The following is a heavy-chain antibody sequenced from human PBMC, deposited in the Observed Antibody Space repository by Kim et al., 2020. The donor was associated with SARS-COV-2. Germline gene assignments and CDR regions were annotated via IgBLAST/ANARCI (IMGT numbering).Heavy chain of an antibody. CDR1: GFTFSTYA. CDR3: AKGRSEDIAAAFNY. V-gene: IGHV3-23*01. D-gene: IGHD6-13*01. CDR2: VGGSGGNT. Sequence: GGSLRLSCAASGFTFSTYAMSWVRQAPGKGLEWVSTVGGSGGNTYHADSAKGRFTIFRYNSKNTVDLQMNSLRAEDTAVYYCAKGRSEDIAAAFNYWGQGTLVSVSS. J-gene: IGHJ4*02.